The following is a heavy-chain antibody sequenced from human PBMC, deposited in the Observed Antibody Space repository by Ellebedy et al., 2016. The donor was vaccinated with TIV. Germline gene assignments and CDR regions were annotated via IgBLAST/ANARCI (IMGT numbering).Heavy chain of an antibody. CDR3: ARQGGWHWPDY. V-gene: IGHV5-10-1*01. J-gene: IGHJ4*02. D-gene: IGHD1-1*01. CDR2: IDLADSHT. CDR1: GYSFTTYW. Sequence: GESLKISCKGFGYSFTTYWISWVRQMPGKGLEWMGRIDLADSHTNYSPSFQGLVTISADKSITTAYLEWRSLRASDTALYYCARQGGWHWPDYWGQGTLVTVSS.